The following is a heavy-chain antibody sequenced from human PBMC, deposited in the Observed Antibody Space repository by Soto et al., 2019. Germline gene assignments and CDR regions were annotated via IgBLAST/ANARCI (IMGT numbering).Heavy chain of an antibody. Sequence: QVQLQESGPGLVKPSQTLSLTCTVSGGSISSGDYYWSWIRQPPGKGLEWIGYIYYSGSTYYNPSLQSRVTIAVDTSKNHFSLKLSSVTAADPAVYYCASNSYGYTFYAYWGQGTLVTVSS. J-gene: IGHJ4*02. D-gene: IGHD5-18*01. CDR3: ASNSYGYTFYAY. V-gene: IGHV4-30-4*01. CDR1: GGSISSGDYY. CDR2: IYYSGST.